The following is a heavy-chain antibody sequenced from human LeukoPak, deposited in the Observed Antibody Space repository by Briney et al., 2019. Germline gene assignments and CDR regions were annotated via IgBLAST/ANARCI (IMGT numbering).Heavy chain of an antibody. D-gene: IGHD3-22*01. CDR1: GGSFSGYY. J-gene: IGHJ1*01. V-gene: IGHV4-34*01. CDR2: IYHSGST. Sequence: PSETLSLTCAVYGGSFSGYYWSWIRQPPGKGLEWIGSIYHSGSTYYNPSLKSRVTISVDTSKNQFSLKLSSVTAADTAVYYCARESTHALITEYFQHWGQGTLVTVSS. CDR3: ARESTHALITEYFQH.